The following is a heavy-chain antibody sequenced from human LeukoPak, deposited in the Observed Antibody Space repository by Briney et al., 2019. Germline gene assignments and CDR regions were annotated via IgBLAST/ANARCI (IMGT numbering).Heavy chain of an antibody. CDR2: ISGSGGST. J-gene: IGHJ4*02. V-gene: IGHV3-23*01. CDR1: GFTFNNYG. Sequence: GGSLRLSCAASGFTFNNYGMSWVRQAPGKGLEWVSAISGSGGSTYYADSVKGRFTISRDNSKNTLYLQMNSLRAEDRAVYYCAKDLSDGDYYDSSGFDYWGQGTLVTVSS. D-gene: IGHD3-22*01. CDR3: AKDLSDGDYYDSSGFDY.